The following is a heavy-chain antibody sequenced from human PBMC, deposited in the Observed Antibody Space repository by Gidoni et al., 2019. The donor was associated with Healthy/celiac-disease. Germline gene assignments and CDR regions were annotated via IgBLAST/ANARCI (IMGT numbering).Heavy chain of an antibody. V-gene: IGHV3-21*01. CDR1: GFTFSSYR. CDR2: IRSSSSYI. J-gene: IGHJ5*02. D-gene: IGHD2-15*01. Sequence: EVQLVESGGGLVKPGGSLRLSCAASGFTFSSYRMNWVRQAPGKGLEWVSSIRSSSSYIYYADSVKGRFTISRDNAKNSLYLQMNSLRAEDTAVYYCARERGEYCSGGSCYPFDPWGQGTLVTVSS. CDR3: ARERGEYCSGGSCYPFDP.